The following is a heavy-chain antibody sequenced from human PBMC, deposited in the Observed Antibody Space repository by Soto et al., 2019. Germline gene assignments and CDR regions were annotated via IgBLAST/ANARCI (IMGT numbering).Heavy chain of an antibody. J-gene: IGHJ4*02. CDR2: IYSGGSI. CDR1: GFTVSSNY. D-gene: IGHD3-22*01. V-gene: IGHV3-66*01. CDR3: ALPTYDSSGYYDDD. Sequence: EVQLVESGGGLVQPRGSLRLSCAASGFTVSSNYMSWVRQAPGKGLEWVSVIYSGGSIYYADSVKGRFTISRDNSKNTLYLQMNSLRAEDTAVYYCALPTYDSSGYYDDDWGQGTLVTVSS.